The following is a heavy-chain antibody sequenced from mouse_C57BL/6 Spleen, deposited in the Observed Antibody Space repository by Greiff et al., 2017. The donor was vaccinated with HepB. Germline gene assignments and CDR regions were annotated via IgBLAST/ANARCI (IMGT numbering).Heavy chain of an antibody. CDR1: GYTFTSYW. Sequence: QVQLQQPGAELVKPGASVKLSCKASGYTFTSYWMHWVKQRPGQGLEWIGMIHPNSGSTNYNEKFKSKATLTVDKSSSTAYMQLSSLTSEDSAVYYGARSDYGSSYDWYFGVWGTGTTVTVSS. CDR2: IHPNSGST. J-gene: IGHJ1*03. V-gene: IGHV1-64*01. CDR3: ARSDYGSSYDWYFGV. D-gene: IGHD1-1*01.